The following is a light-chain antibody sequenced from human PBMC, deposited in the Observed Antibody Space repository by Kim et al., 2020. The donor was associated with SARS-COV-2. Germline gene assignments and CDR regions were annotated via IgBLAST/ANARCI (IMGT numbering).Light chain of an antibody. CDR1: QSINSW. V-gene: IGKV1-5*01. CDR3: QQYDTSST. J-gene: IGKJ2*01. Sequence: DIQMTRSPSTLSASVGDRVTITCRASQSINSWLAWYQQKPGKAPKLLISDASNLESGVPSRFSGSGSGTEFTLTISSLQPDDFATYYCQQYDTSSTFGQGTKLEI. CDR2: DAS.